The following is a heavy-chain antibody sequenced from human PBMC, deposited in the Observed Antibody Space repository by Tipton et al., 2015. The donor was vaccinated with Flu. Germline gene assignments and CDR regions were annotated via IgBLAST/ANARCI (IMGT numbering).Heavy chain of an antibody. CDR2: IYHSGST. D-gene: IGHD4-17*01. Sequence: TLSLTCAVSGYSISSGYYWGWIRQPPGKGLEWIGSIYHSGSTYYNPSLKSRVTISVDTSKNQFSLKLSSVTAADTAVYYCARTVTTTWFDPWGQGTLVTVSS. V-gene: IGHV4-38-2*01. J-gene: IGHJ5*02. CDR3: ARTVTTTWFDP. CDR1: GYSISSGYY.